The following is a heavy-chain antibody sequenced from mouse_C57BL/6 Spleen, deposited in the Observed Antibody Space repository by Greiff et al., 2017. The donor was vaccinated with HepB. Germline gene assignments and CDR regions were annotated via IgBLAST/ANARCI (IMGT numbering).Heavy chain of an antibody. CDR1: GFTFSDYG. D-gene: IGHD1-1*01. CDR2: ISSGSSTI. Sequence: EVQLVESGGGLVKPGGSLKLSCAVSGFTFSDYGMHWVRQAPEKGLEWVAYISSGSSTIYYADTVKGRFTISRDNAKNTLFLQMASLRSEDTAMYYCARRGYYGSSYDYFDYWGQGTTLTVSS. CDR3: ARRGYYGSSYDYFDY. J-gene: IGHJ2*01. V-gene: IGHV5-17*01.